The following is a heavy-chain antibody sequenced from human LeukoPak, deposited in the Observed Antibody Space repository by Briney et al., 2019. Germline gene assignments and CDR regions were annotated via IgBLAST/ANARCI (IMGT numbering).Heavy chain of an antibody. CDR3: ARGRKAGVGRVYYMDV. CDR1: RYTFTSYD. J-gene: IGHJ6*03. D-gene: IGHD3/OR15-3a*01. Sequence: ASVKVSCKTSRYTFTSYDINWVRQATGQGLEWMGWMNPKSGNTDYAQKFQGRVTMTSVTSIDTAYMELSNLRSEDTAVYYCARGRKAGVGRVYYMDVWGKGTTVTVFS. CDR2: MNPKSGNT. V-gene: IGHV1-8*02.